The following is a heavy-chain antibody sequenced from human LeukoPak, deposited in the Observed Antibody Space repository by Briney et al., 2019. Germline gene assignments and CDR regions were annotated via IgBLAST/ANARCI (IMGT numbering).Heavy chain of an antibody. J-gene: IGHJ4*02. CDR3: ARKFLGSRGYYFDY. D-gene: IGHD3-10*01. CDR1: GYTFTGYY. Sequence: ASVKVSCKASGYTFTGYYMHWVRQAPGQRLEWMGWINAGKGNTKYSQEFQGRVTITRDTSASTAYMELSSLRSDDTAVYYCARKFLGSRGYYFDYWGQGTLVTVSS. V-gene: IGHV1-3*01. CDR2: INAGKGNT.